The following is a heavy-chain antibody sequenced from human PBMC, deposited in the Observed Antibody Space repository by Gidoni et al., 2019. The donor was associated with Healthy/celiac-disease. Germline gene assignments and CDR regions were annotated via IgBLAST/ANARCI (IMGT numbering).Heavy chain of an antibody. D-gene: IGHD3-10*01. CDR2: ISGSGGST. J-gene: IGHJ4*02. V-gene: IGHV3-23*01. CDR3: AKAGRTSGRYY. CDR1: GLTFSSYA. Sequence: EVQLLESGGGLVQPGGAPRLSCAASGLTFSSYAMSWVRQAPGKGLEWVSAISGSGGSTYYADSVKGRFTISRDNSKNTLYLQMNSLRAEDTAVYYCAKAGRTSGRYYWGQGTLVTVSS.